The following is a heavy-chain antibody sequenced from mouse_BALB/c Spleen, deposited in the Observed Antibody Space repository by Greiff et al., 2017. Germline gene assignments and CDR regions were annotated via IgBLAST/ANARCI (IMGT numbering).Heavy chain of an antibody. Sequence: EVNVVESGGGLVKPGGSLKLSCAASGFTFSSYAMSWVRQSPEKRLEWVAEISSGGSYTYYPDTVTGRFTISRDNAKNTLYLEMSSLRSEDTAMYYCARDWDVHFDVWGAGTTVTVSS. CDR1: GFTFSSYA. J-gene: IGHJ1*01. CDR3: ARDWDVHFDV. CDR2: ISSGGSYT. V-gene: IGHV5-9-4*01. D-gene: IGHD4-1*01.